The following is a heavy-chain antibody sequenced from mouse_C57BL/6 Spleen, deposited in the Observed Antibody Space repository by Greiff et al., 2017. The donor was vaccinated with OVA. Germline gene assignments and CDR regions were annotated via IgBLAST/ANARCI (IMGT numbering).Heavy chain of an antibody. J-gene: IGHJ4*01. CDR3: AREKDGNALGY. D-gene: IGHD1-1*01. Sequence: EVQLVESGGGLVKPGGSLKLSCAASGFTFSSYAMSWVRQTPEKRLEWVAIISDGGSYTYYPDNVKGRFTISRDNAKNNLYLQMSHLKSEDTAVYYCAREKDGNALGYWGQGTSVTVSS. V-gene: IGHV5-4*01. CDR1: GFTFSSYA. CDR2: ISDGGSYT.